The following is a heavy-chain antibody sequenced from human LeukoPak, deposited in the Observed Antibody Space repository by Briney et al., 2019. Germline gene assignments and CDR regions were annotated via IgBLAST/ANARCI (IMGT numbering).Heavy chain of an antibody. Sequence: PGGSLRLSCAASGLTFSSYSMNWVRQAPGKGLEWVSSISRSSSYIYYADSVKGRFTISRDNAKNSLYLQMNSLRAEDTAVYYCARVRSGDIGMYDYWGQGTLVTVSS. J-gene: IGHJ4*02. D-gene: IGHD2-15*01. CDR2: ISRSSSYI. CDR1: GLTFSSYS. V-gene: IGHV3-21*01. CDR3: ARVRSGDIGMYDY.